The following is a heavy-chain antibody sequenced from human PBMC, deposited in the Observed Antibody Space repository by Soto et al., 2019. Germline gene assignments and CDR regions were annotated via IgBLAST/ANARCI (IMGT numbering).Heavy chain of an antibody. CDR2: ISSSSSYI. CDR3: AREEDYYGSGRYAIDYYYYYMHV. Sequence: EVQLVESGGGLVKPGGSLRLSCAASGFTFSSYSMNWVRQAPGKGLEWVSSISSSSSYIYYADSVKGRFTISRDNAKNSLYLQMNSLRAEDTAVYYCAREEDYYGSGRYAIDYYYYYMHVWGKGTTGPVSS. CDR1: GFTFSSYS. D-gene: IGHD3-10*01. J-gene: IGHJ6*03. V-gene: IGHV3-21*01.